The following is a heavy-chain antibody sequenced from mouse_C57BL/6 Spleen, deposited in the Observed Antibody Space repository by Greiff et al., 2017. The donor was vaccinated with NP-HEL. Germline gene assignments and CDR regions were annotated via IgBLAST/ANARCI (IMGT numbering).Heavy chain of an antibody. CDR2: ISSGGSYT. D-gene: IGHD2-1*01. CDR1: GFTFSSYG. CDR3: ARQSTLLYYAMDY. J-gene: IGHJ4*01. Sequence: EVHLVESGGDLVKPGGSLKLSCAASGFTFSSYGMSWVRQTPDKRLEWVATISSGGSYTYYPDSVKGRFTISRDNAKNTLYLQMSSLKSEDTAMYYCARQSTLLYYAMDYWGQGTSVTVSS. V-gene: IGHV5-6*01.